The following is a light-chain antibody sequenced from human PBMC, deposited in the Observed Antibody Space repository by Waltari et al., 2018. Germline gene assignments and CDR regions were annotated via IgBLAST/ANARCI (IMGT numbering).Light chain of an antibody. CDR1: WGINNY. Sequence: DIQMTQSPCSLSAFVGDTVTMTCRASWGINNYLNWFQQKPGKAPKLLIYGAITLQRGVPSRFSGSGSGTEVTLTISSLQPEDFAAYYCLQHYSFPLTFGGGTKVESK. CDR2: GAI. CDR3: LQHYSFPLT. V-gene: IGKV1-17*01. J-gene: IGKJ4*01.